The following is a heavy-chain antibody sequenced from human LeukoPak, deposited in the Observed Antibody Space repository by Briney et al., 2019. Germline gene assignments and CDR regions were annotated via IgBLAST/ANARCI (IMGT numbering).Heavy chain of an antibody. CDR1: GYSITSGYY. D-gene: IGHD6-19*01. CDR3: ARYARGGWYFDY. CDR2: IYHSGDT. Sequence: PSETLSLTCTVSGYSITSGYYWGWIRQPPGKGLEWIGSIYHSGDTYYNPSLKSRVTISVDTSKNQFSLKLDSVTATDTAVYYCARYARGGWYFDYWGRGALVTVSS. J-gene: IGHJ4*02. V-gene: IGHV4-38-2*02.